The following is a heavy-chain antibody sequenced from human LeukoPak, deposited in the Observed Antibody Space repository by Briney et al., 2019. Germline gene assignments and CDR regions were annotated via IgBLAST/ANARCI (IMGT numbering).Heavy chain of an antibody. CDR1: GGSSSSYY. J-gene: IGHJ3*02. Sequence: SETLSLTCTVSGGSSSSYYWSWIRQPPGKGLEWIGYIYYSGSTNYNPSLKSRVTISVDTSKNQFSLKLSSVTAADTAVYYCARVTSYYYDSSTPGAFDIWGQGTTVTVSS. V-gene: IGHV4-59*01. CDR3: ARVTSYYYDSSTPGAFDI. CDR2: IYYSGST. D-gene: IGHD3-22*01.